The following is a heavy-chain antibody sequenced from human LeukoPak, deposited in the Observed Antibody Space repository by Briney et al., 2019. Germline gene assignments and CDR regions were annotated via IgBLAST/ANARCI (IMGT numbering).Heavy chain of an antibody. CDR1: GGSIRSYY. Sequence: SETLSLTCTVSGGSIRSYYWSWIRQPPGKGLEWIGYIYYSGSTNYNPSLKSRVTISVDTSKNQFSLKLSSVTAADTAVYYCARAGGFAGYMDVWGKGTTVTISS. J-gene: IGHJ6*03. V-gene: IGHV4-59*01. D-gene: IGHD3-16*01. CDR3: ARAGGFAGYMDV. CDR2: IYYSGST.